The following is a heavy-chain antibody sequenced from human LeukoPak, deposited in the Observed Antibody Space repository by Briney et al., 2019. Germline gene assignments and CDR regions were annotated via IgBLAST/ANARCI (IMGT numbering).Heavy chain of an antibody. Sequence: ASVKVSCKASGYTFTSYGISWVRHAPGQGLEWMGWISAYNGNTNYAQKLQGRVTMTTDTSTSTAYMELRSLRSDDTAVYYCARERVGRDAFDIWGQGTMVTVSS. CDR3: ARERVGRDAFDI. CDR1: GYTFTSYG. CDR2: ISAYNGNT. J-gene: IGHJ3*02. V-gene: IGHV1-18*01. D-gene: IGHD1-26*01.